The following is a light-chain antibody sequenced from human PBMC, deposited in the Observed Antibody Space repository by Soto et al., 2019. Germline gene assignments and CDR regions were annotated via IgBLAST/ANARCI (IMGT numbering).Light chain of an antibody. CDR2: DVT. V-gene: IGLV2-11*01. CDR3: CTSAGSFHQ. Sequence: QSALTQPRSVSGSPGQAVTISCTGTNSDVGNYNFVSWYQHHPGKAPKLMIYDVTKRPSGVPDRFSGSKSGNTASLTISGLQPEDEADYYCCTSAGSFHQFGGGTKLTVL. CDR1: NSDVGNYNF. J-gene: IGLJ3*02.